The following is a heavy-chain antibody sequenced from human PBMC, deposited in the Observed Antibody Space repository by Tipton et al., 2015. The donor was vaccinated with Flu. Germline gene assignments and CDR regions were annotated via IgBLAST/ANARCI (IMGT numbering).Heavy chain of an antibody. Sequence: TLSLTCSVSGDSIGSGYCWGWIRQPPGKGLEWIGTIHHRGTTYYNPSLKSRVTMLLDTSKNQFSLRLTSVTAADTAVYYCARHGEGTFDYWGQGTLVPVSS. V-gene: IGHV4-38-2*01. J-gene: IGHJ4*02. D-gene: IGHD3-10*01. CDR1: GDSIGSGYC. CDR3: ARHGEGTFDY. CDR2: IHHRGTT.